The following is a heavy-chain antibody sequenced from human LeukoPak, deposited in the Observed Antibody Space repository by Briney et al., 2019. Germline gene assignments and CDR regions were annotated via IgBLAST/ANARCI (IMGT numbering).Heavy chain of an antibody. J-gene: IGHJ5*02. CDR2: INNNTGNP. CDR1: GYTFTSYA. Sequence: ASVTVSCKASGYTFTSYALNWVRQAPGQGLEWMGWINNNTGNPTYAQGFTGRFVFSLDTYDSTAYLQIRSLKAEDTAVYYCATTNWSDPCGPRTLVTVSS. CDR3: ATTNWSDP. V-gene: IGHV7-4-1*02.